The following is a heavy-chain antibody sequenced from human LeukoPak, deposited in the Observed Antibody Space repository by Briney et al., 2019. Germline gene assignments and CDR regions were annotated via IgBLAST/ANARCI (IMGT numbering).Heavy chain of an antibody. CDR1: GFTFSSYG. CDR3: AKDMVRGVITSFDY. V-gene: IGHV3-30*18. CDR2: ISYDGSNK. D-gene: IGHD3-10*01. Sequence: PGGSLRLSCAASGFTFSSYGMHWVRQAPGKGLEWVAVISYDGSNKYYADSVKGRFTISRDNSKNTLYLQMNSLRAEDTAVYYCAKDMVRGVITSFDYWGQGTLVTVSS. J-gene: IGHJ4*02.